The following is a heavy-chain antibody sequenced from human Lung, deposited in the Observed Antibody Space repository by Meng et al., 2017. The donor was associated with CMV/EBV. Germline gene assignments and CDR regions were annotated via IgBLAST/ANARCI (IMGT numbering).Heavy chain of an antibody. CDR3: ARVKKAVHFDN. V-gene: IGHV3-7*01. Sequence: GESLKISCAASGFTFSSYWMSWVRQAPGKGLEWVANIKQDGSEKYYVDSVKGRFTISRDNAKNSLYLQMNSLRAEDTAVYYCARVKKAVHFDNWGQGTLVTVSS. D-gene: IGHD6-6*01. CDR2: IKQDGSEK. CDR1: GFTFSSYW. J-gene: IGHJ4*02.